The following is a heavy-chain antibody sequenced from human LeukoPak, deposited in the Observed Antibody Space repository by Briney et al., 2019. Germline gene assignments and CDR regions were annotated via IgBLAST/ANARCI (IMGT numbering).Heavy chain of an antibody. D-gene: IGHD3-3*01. CDR3: ARVYYDFWSGYQPKNWFDP. Sequence: SETLSLTCTVSGGSIGSGDYYWSWIRQPPGKGLEWIGYIYYSGSTYYNPSLKSRVTISVDTSKNQFSLKLSSVTAADTAVYYCARVYYDFWSGYQPKNWFDPWGQGTLVTVSS. CDR1: GGSIGSGDYY. V-gene: IGHV4-30-4*01. CDR2: IYYSGST. J-gene: IGHJ5*02.